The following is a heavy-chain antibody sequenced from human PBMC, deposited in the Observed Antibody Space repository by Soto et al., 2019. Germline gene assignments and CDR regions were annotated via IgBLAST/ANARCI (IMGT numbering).Heavy chain of an antibody. CDR3: AQRNWGGWYFDL. CDR1: GFTFSSYA. Sequence: EVQLLESGGGLVQPGGSLRLSCAASGFTFSSYAMSWVRQAPRKGLEWVSVISGSGGSTYYADSVKGRFTISRDNSKNTLYLQMNSLRAEDTAVYYCAQRNWGGWYFDLWGRGTLVTVSS. V-gene: IGHV3-23*01. J-gene: IGHJ2*01. D-gene: IGHD7-27*01. CDR2: ISGSGGST.